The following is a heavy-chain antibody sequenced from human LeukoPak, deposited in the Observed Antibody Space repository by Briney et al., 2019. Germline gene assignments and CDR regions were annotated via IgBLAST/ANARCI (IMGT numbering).Heavy chain of an antibody. V-gene: IGHV3-23*01. D-gene: IGHD5-12*01. CDR3: AKDGRYSGYDFADS. Sequence: GGSLRLSCAASGFTFNNFAMSWVRQAPGEGLEWVSTLTGSGQYTYYADSVKGRFTISRDNSENTLYLQMNSLRVEDTAIYYCAKDGRYSGYDFADSRGQGTLVTVSS. CDR1: GFTFNNFA. J-gene: IGHJ4*02. CDR2: LTGSGQYT.